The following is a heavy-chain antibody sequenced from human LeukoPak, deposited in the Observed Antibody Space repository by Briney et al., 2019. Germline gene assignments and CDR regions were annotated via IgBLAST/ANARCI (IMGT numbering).Heavy chain of an antibody. CDR3: ARDIVLIAVAVRGSFDI. V-gene: IGHV3-48*04. J-gene: IGHJ3*02. D-gene: IGHD6-19*01. CDR1: EFIFSSYW. Sequence: GGSLRLSCAASEFIFSSYWMSWVRQAPGKGLEWVSYISSSGSTIYYADSVKGRFTISRDNAKNSLYLQMNSLRAEDTALYYCARDIVLIAVAVRGSFDIWGQGTMVTVSS. CDR2: ISSSGSTI.